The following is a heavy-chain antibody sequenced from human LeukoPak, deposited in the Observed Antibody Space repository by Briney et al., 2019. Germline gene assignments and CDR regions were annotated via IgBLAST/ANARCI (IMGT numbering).Heavy chain of an antibody. V-gene: IGHV4-34*01. CDR1: GGSFSGYY. Sequence: ETLSLTCAVYGGSFSGYYWSWIRQPPGKGLEWIGEINHSGSTNYNPSLKSRVTISVDTSKNQFSLKLGSVTAADTAVYYCARGGNSGSYPTWGQGTLVTVSS. CDR3: ARGGNSGSYPT. J-gene: IGHJ5*02. D-gene: IGHD1-26*01. CDR2: INHSGST.